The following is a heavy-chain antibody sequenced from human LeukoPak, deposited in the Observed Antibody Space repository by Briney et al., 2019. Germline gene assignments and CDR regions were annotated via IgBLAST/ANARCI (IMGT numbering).Heavy chain of an antibody. CDR2: IYLGDSDT. CDR1: GYXFTSYW. Sequence: GESLKISCNGSGYXFTSYWICWVRQMPGKGLEWMGIIYLGDSDTRYSPSFQGQVTISADKSISTAYLQWSSLKASDTAMYYCARHHSSGVVITRWFDPWGQGTLVTVSS. V-gene: IGHV5-51*01. CDR3: ARHHSSGVVITRWFDP. J-gene: IGHJ5*02. D-gene: IGHD3-3*01.